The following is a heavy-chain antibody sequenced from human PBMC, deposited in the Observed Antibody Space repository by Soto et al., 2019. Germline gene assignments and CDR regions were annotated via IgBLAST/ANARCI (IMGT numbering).Heavy chain of an antibody. V-gene: IGHV4-31*03. CDR2: IYYSGST. Sequence: QVQLQESGPGLVKPSQTLSLTCTVSGGSISSGGYYWSWIRQHPGKGLEWIGYIYYSGSTYYNPSLESRVNISVDTSKNQFSLKLSSVTAADTAVYYCARVIGSSSRQKLFDYWGQGTLVTVSS. J-gene: IGHJ4*02. D-gene: IGHD6-13*01. CDR3: ARVIGSSSRQKLFDY. CDR1: GGSISSGGYY.